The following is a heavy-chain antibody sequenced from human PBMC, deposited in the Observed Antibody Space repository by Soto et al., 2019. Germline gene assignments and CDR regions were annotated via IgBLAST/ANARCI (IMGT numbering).Heavy chain of an antibody. D-gene: IGHD2-2*01. CDR1: GFTFSSYS. V-gene: IGHV3-30*03. Sequence: GGSLRLSCAASGFTFSSYSMNWVRQAPGKGLEWVAVISYDGSNKYYADSVKGRFTISRDNSKNTPYLQMNSLRAEDTAVYYCARDWGEVVPAAIVRYWRRGTMVTVSS. J-gene: IGHJ4*03. CDR2: ISYDGSNK. CDR3: ARDWGEVVPAAIVRY.